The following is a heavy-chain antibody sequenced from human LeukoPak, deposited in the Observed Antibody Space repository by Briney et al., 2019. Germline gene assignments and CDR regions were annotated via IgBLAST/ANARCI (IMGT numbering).Heavy chain of an antibody. J-gene: IGHJ3*02. CDR2: ISSSGSTL. CDR3: ARVRDGYNRIGKVSAAFDI. Sequence: GGSLRLSCAASGFTFSDYYMSWIRQAPGKGLEWVSYISSSGSTLYYADSVKGRFTISRDNAKNSLYLQMNSLRAEDTAVYYCARVRDGYNRIGKVSAAFDIWGQGTMVTVSS. CDR1: GFTFSDYY. V-gene: IGHV3-11*04. D-gene: IGHD5-24*01.